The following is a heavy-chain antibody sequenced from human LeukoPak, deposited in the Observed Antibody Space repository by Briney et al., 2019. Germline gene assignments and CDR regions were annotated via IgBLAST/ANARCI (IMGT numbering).Heavy chain of an antibody. J-gene: IGHJ4*02. CDR3: AKENSGYGIDY. Sequence: GRSLRLSCATSGFTFHDYAMHWVRQAQGKGLEWVSAISWNSGSIGYADSVKGRFTISRDNAKNSLYLQMNSLRAEDTALYYCAKENSGYGIDYWGQGTLVTVSS. V-gene: IGHV3-9*01. D-gene: IGHD5-12*01. CDR1: GFTFHDYA. CDR2: ISWNSGSI.